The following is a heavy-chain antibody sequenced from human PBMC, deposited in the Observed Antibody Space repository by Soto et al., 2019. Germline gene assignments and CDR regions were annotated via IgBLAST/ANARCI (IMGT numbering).Heavy chain of an antibody. Sequence: ASVKVSCKASGYTFTSFGINWVRQAPGQGLEWMGWISGYNGNTNYAQNLQDRVTMTRDTSTSTAYMELRSLRSDDTAVYCCARPTDFYYYAMDVWGQGTTVTVSS. V-gene: IGHV1-18*01. CDR2: ISGYNGNT. CDR1: GYTFTSFG. J-gene: IGHJ6*02. CDR3: ARPTDFYYYAMDV.